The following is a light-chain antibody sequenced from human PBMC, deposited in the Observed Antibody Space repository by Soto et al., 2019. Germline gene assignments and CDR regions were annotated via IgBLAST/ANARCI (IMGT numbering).Light chain of an antibody. V-gene: IGLV2-14*03. Sequence: QSVLTQPASVSGSPGQSITISCTGTSSDVGGYNYVSWYQQHPGKAPKLMIYDVSNRPSGVSNRFSGSKSGNTASLTISGLQAADEADYYCSSYTGSSTYVFGTGTKLTVL. CDR3: SSYTGSSTYV. J-gene: IGLJ1*01. CDR2: DVS. CDR1: SSDVGGYNY.